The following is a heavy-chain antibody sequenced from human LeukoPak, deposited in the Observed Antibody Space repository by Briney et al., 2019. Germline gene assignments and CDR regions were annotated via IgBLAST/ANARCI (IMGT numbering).Heavy chain of an antibody. CDR3: ARAPRSSKWLWESYYHYNMDV. J-gene: IGHJ6*03. CDR1: GYTFTSYD. Sequence: ASVKVSCTASGYTFTSYDINWVRPATGQGLEWMGWMNPNCGKTGYAQKFQDRVIMTRNTTISTAYMELSSLRTEDTAVYYCARAPRSSKWLWESYYHYNMDVWGKGTTVTVSS. D-gene: IGHD3-22*01. V-gene: IGHV1-8*01. CDR2: MNPNCGKT.